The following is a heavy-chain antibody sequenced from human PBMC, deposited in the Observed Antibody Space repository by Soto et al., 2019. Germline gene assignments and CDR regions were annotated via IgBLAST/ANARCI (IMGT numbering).Heavy chain of an antibody. J-gene: IGHJ4*02. Sequence: PSETLSLTCSVSGGSISSYYWSWIRQPPGKGLEWIGYIYYSVSTNYNPSLKSRVTISVDTSKNQFSLKLSSVTAADTAVYYCASRYGSAIDFWGQGNLVTVSS. CDR3: ASRYGSAIDF. D-gene: IGHD1-26*01. CDR2: IYYSVST. CDR1: GGSISSYY. V-gene: IGHV4-59*08.